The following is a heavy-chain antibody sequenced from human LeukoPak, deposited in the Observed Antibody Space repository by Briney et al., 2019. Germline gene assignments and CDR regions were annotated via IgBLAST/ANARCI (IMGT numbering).Heavy chain of an antibody. CDR3: ATRAYYDSSGYYSAY. CDR2: INSDGSST. D-gene: IGHD3-22*01. CDR1: GFTFSSYW. J-gene: IGHJ4*02. V-gene: IGHV3-74*01. Sequence: PGGSLRLSCAASGFTFSSYWMHWVRQAPGKGLVWVSRINSDGSSTSYADSVKGRFTISRDNAKNTLYLQMNSLRAEDTAVYYCATRAYYDSSGYYSAYWGQGTLVTVSS.